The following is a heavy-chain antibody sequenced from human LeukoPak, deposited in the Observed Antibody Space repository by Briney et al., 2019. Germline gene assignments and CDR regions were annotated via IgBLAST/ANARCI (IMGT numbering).Heavy chain of an antibody. CDR1: GYTFTGYY. Sequence: SVKVSCKASGYTFTGYYMHWVRQAPGQGLEWMGGIIPIFGTANYAQKFQGRVTITTDESTSTAYMELSSLRSEDTAVYYCARGFLEWSYNWFDPWGQGTLVTVSS. V-gene: IGHV1-69*05. CDR2: IIPIFGTA. J-gene: IGHJ5*02. CDR3: ARGFLEWSYNWFDP. D-gene: IGHD3-3*01.